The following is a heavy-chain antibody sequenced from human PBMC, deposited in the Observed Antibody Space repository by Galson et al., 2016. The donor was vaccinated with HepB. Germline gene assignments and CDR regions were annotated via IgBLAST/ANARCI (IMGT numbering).Heavy chain of an antibody. Sequence: SVKVSCKASGPPFSNYAFSWVRQAPGQGLEWMGGIIPISGTPSYAQRFEGRVTISADETTTTVFMEMSSLRSDDTAVYYCARDGSYGHFFIVHWGQGSLVTVSS. V-gene: IGHV1-69*13. CDR2: IIPISGTP. CDR3: ARDGSYGHFFIVH. J-gene: IGHJ5*02. CDR1: GPPFSNYA. D-gene: IGHD5-18*01.